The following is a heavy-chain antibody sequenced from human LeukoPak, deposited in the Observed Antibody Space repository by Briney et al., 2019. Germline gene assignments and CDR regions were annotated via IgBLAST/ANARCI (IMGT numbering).Heavy chain of an antibody. V-gene: IGHV1-2*06. CDR2: INPNSGGT. CDR1: GYTFTGYY. CDR3: ARGNFGYSYADRWDYFDY. D-gene: IGHD5-18*01. Sequence: ASVKVSCKASGYTFTGYYMHWVRQAPGQGLEWMGLINPNSGGTNYAQKFQGRVTMTRDTSISTAYMELSRLRSDDTAVYYCARGNFGYSYADRWDYFDYWGQGTLVTVSS. J-gene: IGHJ4*02.